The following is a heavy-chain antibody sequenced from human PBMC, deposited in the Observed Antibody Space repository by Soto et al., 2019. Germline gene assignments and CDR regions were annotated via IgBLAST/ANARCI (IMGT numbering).Heavy chain of an antibody. D-gene: IGHD2-2*01. V-gene: IGHV3-74*01. CDR1: GFTFSSYW. Sequence: GGSLRLSCAASGFTFSSYWMHWVRQAPGKGLVWVSRINSDGSSTSYADSVKGRFTISRDNAKNTLYLQMNSLRAEDTAVYYCARGTKVVPAAVFDYYYYGMDVWGQGTTVTVSS. CDR2: INSDGSST. J-gene: IGHJ6*02. CDR3: ARGTKVVPAAVFDYYYYGMDV.